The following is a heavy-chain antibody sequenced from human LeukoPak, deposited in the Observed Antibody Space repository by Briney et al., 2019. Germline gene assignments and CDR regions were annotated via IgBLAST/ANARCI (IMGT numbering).Heavy chain of an antibody. CDR2: IDPSDSDA. V-gene: IGHV5-51*01. J-gene: IGHJ5*02. CDR1: GYSFSSYR. D-gene: IGHD2-2*01. Sequence: GESLKISCKGSGYSFSSYRIGWVRQMPGKGLEWMGIIDPSDSDARYSPSFQGQVTISVDKSISTAYLQWTSLKASDTAMYYCARHGGSFYFDPWGQGTLVTVSS. CDR3: ARHGGSFYFDP.